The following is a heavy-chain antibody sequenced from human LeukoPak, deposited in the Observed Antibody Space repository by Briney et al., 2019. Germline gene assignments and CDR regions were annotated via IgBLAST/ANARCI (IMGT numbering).Heavy chain of an antibody. J-gene: IGHJ3*02. CDR2: INHSGST. Sequence: SETLSLTCAVYGGSFSGYYWSWIRQPPGKGLEWIGEINHSGSTNYNPSLKSRVTISVDTSKNQFSLKLSSVTAADTAVYYCARHGDGHSSGWQTWSAFDIWGQGTMVTVSS. V-gene: IGHV4-34*01. CDR1: GGSFSGYY. D-gene: IGHD6-19*01. CDR3: ARHGDGHSSGWQTWSAFDI.